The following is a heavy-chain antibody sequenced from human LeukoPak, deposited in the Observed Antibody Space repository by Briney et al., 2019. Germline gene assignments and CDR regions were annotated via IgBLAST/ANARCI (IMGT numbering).Heavy chain of an antibody. J-gene: IGHJ4*02. CDR1: GGSISSGGYY. V-gene: IGHV4-31*03. CDR2: IYYSGST. CDR3: ARERGDGGAAFDY. Sequence: TLSLTCTVSGGSISSGGYYWSWIRQHPGKGLEWIGYIYYSGSTYYNPSLKSRVTISVDTSKNQFSLKLSSVTAADTAVYYCARERGDGGAAFDYWGQGTLVTVSS. D-gene: IGHD3-16*01.